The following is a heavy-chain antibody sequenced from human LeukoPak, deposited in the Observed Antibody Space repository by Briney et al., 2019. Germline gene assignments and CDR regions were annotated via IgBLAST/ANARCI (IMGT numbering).Heavy chain of an antibody. J-gene: IGHJ3*02. CDR1: GFTFSSYA. V-gene: IGHV3-23*01. CDR3: AKVAVEMATINDAFDI. CDR2: ISGSGGST. D-gene: IGHD5-24*01. Sequence: GGSLRPSCAASGFTFSSYAMSWVRQAPGKGLEWVSAISGSGGSTYYADSVKGRLTISRDNSKNTLYLQMNSLRAEETAVYYCAKVAVEMATINDAFDIWGQGTMVTVSS.